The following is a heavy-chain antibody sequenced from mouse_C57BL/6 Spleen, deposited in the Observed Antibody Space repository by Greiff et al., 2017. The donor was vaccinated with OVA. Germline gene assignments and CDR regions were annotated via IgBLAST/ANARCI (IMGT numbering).Heavy chain of an antibody. CDR3: TRGYYGNPYYFDY. CDR1: GYTFTSYW. J-gene: IGHJ2*01. D-gene: IGHD2-1*01. Sequence: VQLQQSGTVLARPGASVKMSCKTSGYTFTSYWMHWVKQRPGQGLEWIGAIYPGNSDTSYNQKFKGKAKLTAVTSASTAYMELSSLTNEDSAVYYCTRGYYGNPYYFDYWGQGTTLTVSS. CDR2: IYPGNSDT. V-gene: IGHV1-5*01.